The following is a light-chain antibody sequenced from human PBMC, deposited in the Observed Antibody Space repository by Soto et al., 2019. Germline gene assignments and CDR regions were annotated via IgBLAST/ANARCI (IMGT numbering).Light chain of an antibody. J-gene: IGKJ3*01. CDR3: QQYGSSPIT. Sequence: EIVLTQSPGTLSLSPGERATLSCRASQSISSSYLAWYQQTPGQAPRLLIYGASNRATGIPDRFSGSGCGTDFTLTISRLGPEDFAVYYCQQYGSSPITFGPGTKVEIK. CDR2: GAS. CDR1: QSISSSY. V-gene: IGKV3-20*01.